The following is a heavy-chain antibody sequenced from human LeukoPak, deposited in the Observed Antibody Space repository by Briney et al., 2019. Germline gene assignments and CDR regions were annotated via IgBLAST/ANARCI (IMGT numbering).Heavy chain of an antibody. Sequence: GGSLRLSCATSGFTFSNYWMSWVRQAPGKGLEWVANIKQDGSEKYYEDSVKGRFTISRDNAKNSLYLRVSSLRAEDTAVYYCARDWNYYGMDVWGQGTTVTVYS. D-gene: IGHD1-1*01. CDR3: ARDWNYYGMDV. V-gene: IGHV3-7*05. J-gene: IGHJ6*02. CDR1: GFTFSNYW. CDR2: IKQDGSEK.